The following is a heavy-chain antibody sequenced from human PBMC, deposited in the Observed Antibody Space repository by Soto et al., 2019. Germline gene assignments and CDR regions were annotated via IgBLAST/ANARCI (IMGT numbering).Heavy chain of an antibody. Sequence: SETLSLTCTVSGGSISSYYWSWIRQPPGKGLEWIGYIYYSGSTNYNPSLKSRVTISVDTSKNQFSLKLSSVTAADTAVYYCARGARYGDYVLFDYWGQGTLVTVSS. CDR2: IYYSGST. J-gene: IGHJ4*02. D-gene: IGHD4-17*01. CDR3: ARGARYGDYVLFDY. V-gene: IGHV4-59*01. CDR1: GGSISSYY.